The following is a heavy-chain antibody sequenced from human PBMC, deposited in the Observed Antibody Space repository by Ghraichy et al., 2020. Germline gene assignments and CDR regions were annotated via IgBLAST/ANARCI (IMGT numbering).Heavy chain of an antibody. V-gene: IGHV4-34*01. CDR3: ARTGLDYDFWSGYYTGIDYYYMDV. D-gene: IGHD3-3*01. J-gene: IGHJ6*03. CDR1: GGSFSGYS. CDR2: INRSGST. Sequence: SETLSLTCAVYGGSFSGYSWCWIRKPPGKGLEWIWEINRSGSTNYNPSLKSRVTISVDTSTNQISLKLSSVTAADTAVYYCARTGLDYDFWSGYYTGIDYYYMDVWGKGTTVTVSS.